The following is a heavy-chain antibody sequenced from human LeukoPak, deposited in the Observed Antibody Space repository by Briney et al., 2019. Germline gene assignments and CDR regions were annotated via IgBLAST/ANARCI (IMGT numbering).Heavy chain of an antibody. J-gene: IGHJ6*03. V-gene: IGHV4-61*02. D-gene: IGHD5-18*01. CDR2: IYPSGST. CDR1: GGSISSGSYY. Sequence: PSETLSLTCTVSGGSISSGSYYWSWIRQPAGKGLEWIGRIYPSGSTNYNPSLKSRVTMSVDTSKNQFSLKLSSVTAADTAVYYCARAWRRGYSYGTYYMDVWGKGTTVTVSS. CDR3: ARAWRRGYSYGTYYMDV.